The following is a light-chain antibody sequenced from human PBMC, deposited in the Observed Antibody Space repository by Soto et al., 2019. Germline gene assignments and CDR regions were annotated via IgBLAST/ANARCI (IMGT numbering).Light chain of an antibody. CDR1: QSVSSSY. V-gene: IGKV3-15*01. CDR3: QQYNNWPRT. J-gene: IGKJ1*01. Sequence: EFVWTQSPGTLSLSPGERATLSCRASQSVSSSYLAWYQQKPGQAPRLLIYGASTRATGIPARFSGSGSGTEFTLTISSLQSEDFAVYYCQQYNNWPRTFGQGTKVDIK. CDR2: GAS.